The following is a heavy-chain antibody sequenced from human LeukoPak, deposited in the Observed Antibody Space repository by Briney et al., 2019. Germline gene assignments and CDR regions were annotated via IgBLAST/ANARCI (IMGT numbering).Heavy chain of an antibody. CDR2: IYTSGST. Sequence: SETLSLTCTVSGGSISSYYWSWIRQPAGKGLEWIGRIYTSGSTNYNPSLKSRVTMSVDTSKNQFSLKLSSVTAADTAVYYCARDLVVPAAISYYYYGMDVWGQGTRSPSP. V-gene: IGHV4-4*07. J-gene: IGHJ6*02. D-gene: IGHD2-2*01. CDR3: ARDLVVPAAISYYYYGMDV. CDR1: GGSISSYY.